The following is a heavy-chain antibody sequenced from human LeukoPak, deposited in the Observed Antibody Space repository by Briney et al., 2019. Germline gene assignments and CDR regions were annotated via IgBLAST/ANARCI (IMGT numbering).Heavy chain of an antibody. CDR2: ISGSGGST. V-gene: IGHV3-23*01. CDR1: GFTFSHAW. D-gene: IGHD3-10*01. CDR3: AKGYGSGSASGVVYFDY. Sequence: GGSLRLSCAVSGFTFSHAWMSWVRQAPGKGLEWVSAISGSGGSTYYADSVKGRFTISRDNSKNTLYLQMNSLRAEDMALYYCAKGYGSGSASGVVYFDYWGQGTLVTVSS. J-gene: IGHJ4*02.